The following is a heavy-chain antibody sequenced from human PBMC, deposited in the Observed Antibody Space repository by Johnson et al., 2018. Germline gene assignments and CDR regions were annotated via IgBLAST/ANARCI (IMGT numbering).Heavy chain of an antibody. CDR2: ISYDGSNK. V-gene: IGHV3-30*03. CDR1: GFTFSSYG. D-gene: IGHD3-3*01. Sequence: QVQLVQSGGGVVQPGRSLRLSCAASGFTFSSYGMHWVRQAPGKGLEWVAVISYDGSNKYYADSVKGRFTISRDNSKNTLYLQMNSLRAEDTAVYYCARAGLEWLYINYYYYYMDVWGKGTTVTFSS. J-gene: IGHJ6*03. CDR3: ARAGLEWLYINYYYYYMDV.